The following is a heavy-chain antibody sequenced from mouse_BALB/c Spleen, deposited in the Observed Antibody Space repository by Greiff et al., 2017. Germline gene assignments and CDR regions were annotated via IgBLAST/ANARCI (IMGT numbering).Heavy chain of an antibody. J-gene: IGHJ2*01. Sequence: EVKLMESGGGLVKPGGSLKLSCAASGFTFSSYAMSWVRQTPEKRLEWVASISSGGSTYYPDSVKGRFTISRDNARNILYLQMSSLRSEDTAMYYCAREVEGYYFDYWGQGTTLTVSS. CDR1: GFTFSSYA. D-gene: IGHD1-1*01. V-gene: IGHV5-6-5*01. CDR2: ISSGGST. CDR3: AREVEGYYFDY.